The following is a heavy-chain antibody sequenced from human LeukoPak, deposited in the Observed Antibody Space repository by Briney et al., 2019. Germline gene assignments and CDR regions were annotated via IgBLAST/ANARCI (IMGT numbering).Heavy chain of an antibody. CDR3: ARDSFRIQNGRYSSSGGGMDV. CDR2: IIPILGIA. V-gene: IGHV1-69*04. J-gene: IGHJ6*02. CDR1: GGTFSSYA. D-gene: IGHD6-6*01. Sequence: ASVRVSCKASGGTFSSYAIRWVRQAPGQGLEWMGRIIPILGIANYAQKFQGRVTITADKSTSTAYMELGSLRSEDTAVYSCARDSFRIQNGRYSSSGGGMDVWGQGTTVTVS.